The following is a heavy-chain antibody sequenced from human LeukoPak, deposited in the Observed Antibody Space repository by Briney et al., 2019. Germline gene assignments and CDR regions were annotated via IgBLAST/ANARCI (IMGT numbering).Heavy chain of an antibody. J-gene: IGHJ5*02. D-gene: IGHD3-10*01. V-gene: IGHV4-59*01. CDR1: GGSISSYY. Sequence: PSETLSLTCTVSGGSISSYYWSWIRQPPGKGLEWIGYIYYSGSTNYNPSLKSRVTISVDTSKNQFSLKLSSVTAADTAVYYCARARAPSSYYYGSGSYYNGWFDPWGQGTLVTVSS. CDR2: IYYSGST. CDR3: ARARAPSSYYYGSGSYYNGWFDP.